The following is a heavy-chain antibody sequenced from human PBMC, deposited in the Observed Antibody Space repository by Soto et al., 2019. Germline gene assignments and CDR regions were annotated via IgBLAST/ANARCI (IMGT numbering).Heavy chain of an antibody. Sequence: PGGSLRLSCAVSGFTCSDYWMIWVRQAPGKGLEWVANIKQDGNEKYYVDSVKGRFTITKDSSKNQVVLTMTNMDPLDTATYYCAHAFGGTSWPNDAFDVWGQGTVVTVSS. CDR2: IKQDGNEK. V-gene: IGHV3-7*03. CDR3: AHAFGGTSWPNDAFDV. J-gene: IGHJ3*01. D-gene: IGHD3-16*01. CDR1: GFTCSDYW.